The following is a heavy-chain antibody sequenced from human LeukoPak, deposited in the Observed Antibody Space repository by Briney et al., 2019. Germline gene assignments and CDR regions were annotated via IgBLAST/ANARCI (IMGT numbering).Heavy chain of an antibody. CDR3: ASSNFDWLLLLDY. CDR2: ISPDSNYK. V-gene: IGHV3-21*01. CDR1: GFTFSTYS. D-gene: IGHD3-9*01. J-gene: IGHJ4*02. Sequence: GESLRLSCAASGFTFSTYSMNWLRLAPGKGLEWVSSISPDSNYKYYVDSVKGRFTISRDNAKSSLYLQMNSLRAEDTAVYYCASSNFDWLLLLDYWGQGTLVTVSS.